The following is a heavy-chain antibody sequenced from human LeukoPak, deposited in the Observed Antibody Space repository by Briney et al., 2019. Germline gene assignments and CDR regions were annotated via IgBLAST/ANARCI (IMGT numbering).Heavy chain of an antibody. Sequence: AGGSLRLSCAASGFIVSSNYMSWVRQAPGKGLEWVSVIYSGGSTYYADSVKGRFTISRDNSKNTLYLQMNSLRAEDTAVYYCAKGGHSSSWYWGTLEYFQHWGQGTLVTVSS. V-gene: IGHV3-66*02. D-gene: IGHD6-13*01. CDR3: AKGGHSSSWYWGTLEYFQH. CDR1: GFIVSSNY. J-gene: IGHJ1*01. CDR2: IYSGGST.